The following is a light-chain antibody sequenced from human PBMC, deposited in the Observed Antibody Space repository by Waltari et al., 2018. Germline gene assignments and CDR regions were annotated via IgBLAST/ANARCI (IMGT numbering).Light chain of an antibody. CDR1: SSDVGSYHL. CDR3: CSYAGLVV. Sequence: QSALTQPASVSGSPGQSITISCTGTSSDVGSYHLVSWYQQHPGKAPKLMIYEVSKRPSGVSNRFSGSKPGNTASLTISGLQAEDEADYYCCSYAGLVVFGGGTKLTVL. V-gene: IGLV2-23*02. CDR2: EVS. J-gene: IGLJ2*01.